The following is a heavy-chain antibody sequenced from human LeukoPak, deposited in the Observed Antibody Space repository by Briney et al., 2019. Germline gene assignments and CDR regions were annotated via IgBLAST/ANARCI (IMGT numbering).Heavy chain of an antibody. CDR3: ARGVRIAAAGTSLDY. Sequence: GGSLRLSCAASGFTSSSYSMNWVRQAPGQGLEWVSSISSSSSYIYYADSVKGRFTISRDNAKNSLYLQMNSLRAEDTAVYYCARGVRIAAAGTSLDYWGQGTLVTVSS. CDR2: ISSSSSYI. J-gene: IGHJ4*02. CDR1: GFTSSSYS. D-gene: IGHD6-13*01. V-gene: IGHV3-21*01.